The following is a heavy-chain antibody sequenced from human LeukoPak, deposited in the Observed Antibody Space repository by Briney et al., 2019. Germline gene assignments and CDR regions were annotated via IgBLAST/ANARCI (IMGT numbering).Heavy chain of an antibody. D-gene: IGHD1-14*01. CDR3: ASPTWLGIAYYYGMDV. Sequence: ASVKVSCKASGYTFTGYYMHWVRQAPGQGLEWMGWINPNSGGTNYAQKFQGRVTMTEDTSTDTAYMELSSLRSEDTAVYYCASPTWLGIAYYYGMDVWGQGTTVTVSS. CDR2: INPNSGGT. V-gene: IGHV1-2*02. J-gene: IGHJ6*02. CDR1: GYTFTGYY.